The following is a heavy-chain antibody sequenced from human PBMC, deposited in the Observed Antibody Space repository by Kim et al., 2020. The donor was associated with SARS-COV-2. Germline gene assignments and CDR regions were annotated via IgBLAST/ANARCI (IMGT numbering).Heavy chain of an antibody. D-gene: IGHD2-15*01. CDR1: GYTFTSYD. CDR2: MNPNSGNT. V-gene: IGHV1-8*01. J-gene: IGHJ5*02. Sequence: ASVKVSCKASGYTFTSYDINWVRQATGQGLEWMGWMNPNSGNTGYAQKFQGRVTMTRNTSISTAYMELSSLRSEDTAVYYCARALGGIVVVVAATRNWFDPWGQGTLVTVS. CDR3: ARALGGIVVVVAATRNWFDP.